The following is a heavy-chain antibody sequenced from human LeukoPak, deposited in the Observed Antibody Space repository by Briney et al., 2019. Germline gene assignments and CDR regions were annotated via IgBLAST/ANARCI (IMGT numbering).Heavy chain of an antibody. J-gene: IGHJ6*03. CDR3: ARRSGRTNYYMDV. CDR2: INWNGGST. D-gene: IGHD6-19*01. CDR1: GFTCDDYG. V-gene: IGHV3-20*04. Sequence: GSLVLSCAASGFTCDDYGMSWGRQAPGKGLEWVSGINWNGGSTCDADSVKGRFTISRDNAKTSLYLQMNSLRAEDTALYYCARRSGRTNYYMDVWGKGTTVTVSS.